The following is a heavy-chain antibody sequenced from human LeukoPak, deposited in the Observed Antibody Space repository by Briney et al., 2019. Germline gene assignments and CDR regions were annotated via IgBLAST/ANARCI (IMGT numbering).Heavy chain of an antibody. CDR3: ARGSVDIVATIGGGYYYYYMDV. V-gene: IGHV4-30-4*08. D-gene: IGHD5-12*01. Sequence: SETLSLTCTVSGGSFSSGDYYWSWIRQPPGKGLEWIGYIYYSGSTYYNPSLKSRVTISVDTSKNQFSLKLSSVTAADTAVYYRARGSVDIVATIGGGYYYYYMDVWGKGTTVTVSS. J-gene: IGHJ6*03. CDR2: IYYSGST. CDR1: GGSFSSGDYY.